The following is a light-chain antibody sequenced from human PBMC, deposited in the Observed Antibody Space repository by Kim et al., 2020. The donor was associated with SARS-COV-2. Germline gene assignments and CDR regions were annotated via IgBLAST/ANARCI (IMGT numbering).Light chain of an antibody. V-gene: IGKV4-1*01. CDR2: WAS. CDR1: QSVLYSSKNKNY. J-gene: IGKJ1*01. CDR3: QQYYSTPWT. Sequence: DIVMTQSPDSLAVSLGERATINCKSSQSVLYSSKNKNYLAWYQQRPGQHPKLLIYWASTRESGVPDRLSGSGSGTDFTLTISGLQAEDVAVYYCQQYYSTPWTFGQGTKVDIK.